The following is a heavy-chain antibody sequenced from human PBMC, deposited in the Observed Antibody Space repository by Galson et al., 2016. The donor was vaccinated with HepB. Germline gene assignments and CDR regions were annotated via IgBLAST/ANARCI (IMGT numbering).Heavy chain of an antibody. CDR1: GFTFSDYY. J-gene: IGHJ3*01. Sequence: SLRLSCAASGFTFSDYYINWIRQVPVKRLEWLAFVGDSGPVIAYADSVRGRFTVSRDNAKKSSYLTLNSLRVEDTAVYYCARWNEPLRAFDVWGQGTMVTVSS. CDR3: ARWNEPLRAFDV. CDR2: VGDSGPVI. V-gene: IGHV3-11*04. D-gene: IGHD1-1*01.